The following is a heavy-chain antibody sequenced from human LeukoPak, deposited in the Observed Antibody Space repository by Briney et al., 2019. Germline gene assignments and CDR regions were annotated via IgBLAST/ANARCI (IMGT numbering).Heavy chain of an antibody. CDR2: LDESGRP. D-gene: IGHD2-15*01. J-gene: IGHJ6*03. Sequence: PSETLSLTCAVYGGSFSGYYWSWVRQPPGKGLEFIGSLDESGRPYYNRPLKSRVSISGDTSGKQFSLNLTSVTAADTAVYFCARDLGGYPFFMDVWGRGTTVIVSS. CDR3: ARDLGGYPFFMDV. V-gene: IGHV4-34*01. CDR1: GGSFSGYY.